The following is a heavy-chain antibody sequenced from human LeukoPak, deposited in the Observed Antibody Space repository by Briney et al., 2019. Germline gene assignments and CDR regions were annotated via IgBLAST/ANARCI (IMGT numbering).Heavy chain of an antibody. Sequence: GGSLRLSCAASGFTFSSSAMNWVRQAPGKGLEWVSSINNVGSHIYYADSVKGRFTISRDNAKNSLYLQMNSLRAEDTAVYYCARDRNDDYAFDIWGQGTMVTVSS. J-gene: IGHJ3*02. CDR2: INNVGSHI. CDR1: GFTFSSSA. V-gene: IGHV3-21*01. CDR3: ARDRNDDYAFDI. D-gene: IGHD4-17*01.